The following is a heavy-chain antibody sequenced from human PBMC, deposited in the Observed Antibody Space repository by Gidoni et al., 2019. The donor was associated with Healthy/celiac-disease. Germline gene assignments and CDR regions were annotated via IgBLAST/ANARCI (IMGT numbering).Heavy chain of an antibody. CDR1: GGSFSGYY. D-gene: IGHD3-16*01. Sequence: QVQLQQWGAGLLKPSEPLSLTFAVYGGSFSGYYWSWIRQPPGKGLEWIGEINHSGSTNYNPSLKSRVTISVDTSKNQFSLKLSSVTAADTAVYYCASRLRFYGMDVWGQGTTVTVSS. V-gene: IGHV4-34*01. CDR3: ASRLRFYGMDV. CDR2: INHSGST. J-gene: IGHJ6*02.